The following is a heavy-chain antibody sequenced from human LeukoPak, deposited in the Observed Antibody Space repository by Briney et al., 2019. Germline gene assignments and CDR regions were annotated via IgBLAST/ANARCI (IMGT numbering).Heavy chain of an antibody. Sequence: ASVKVSCKASGGTFSSYAISWVRQAPGQGLEWMGWISAYNGNTNYAQKLQGRVTMTTDTSTSTAYMELRSLRSDDTAVYYCARDRSSSWYGGNYFDYWGQGTLVTVSS. V-gene: IGHV1-18*01. CDR2: ISAYNGNT. D-gene: IGHD6-13*01. J-gene: IGHJ4*02. CDR1: GGTFSSYA. CDR3: ARDRSSSWYGGNYFDY.